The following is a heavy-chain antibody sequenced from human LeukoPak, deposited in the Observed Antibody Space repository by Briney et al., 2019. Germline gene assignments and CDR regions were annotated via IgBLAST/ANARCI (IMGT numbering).Heavy chain of an antibody. V-gene: IGHV1-2*04. CDR2: IDPNSGDT. CDR1: VYSFTAHY. J-gene: IGHJ6*02. CDR3: ARDPTPWSGYDMDL. D-gene: IGHD2-8*01. Sequence: ASVKVSCKASVYSFTAHYFHWVRQAPGQGLEWMGWIDPNSGDTNYAQKFQGWVTMTRDTSISTIYVELTRLKSNDTAVYYCARDPTPWSGYDMDLWGQGTTVTVSS.